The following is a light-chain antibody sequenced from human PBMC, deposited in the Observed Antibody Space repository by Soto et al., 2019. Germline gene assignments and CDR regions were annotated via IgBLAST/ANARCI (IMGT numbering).Light chain of an antibody. V-gene: IGKV1-39*01. Sequence: DIQMTQSPSSLSASVGDRVTITCRASQSISNYLNWYQQKPGKAPKLLMYAASSLQSGVPSRFSGSGSGTDFTLTISSLQPEDFANYYCQQSYSTPRTFGQGTKVEI. J-gene: IGKJ1*01. CDR1: QSISNY. CDR2: AAS. CDR3: QQSYSTPRT.